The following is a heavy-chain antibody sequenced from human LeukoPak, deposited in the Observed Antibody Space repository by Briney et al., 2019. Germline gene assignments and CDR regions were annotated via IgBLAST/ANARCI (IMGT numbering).Heavy chain of an antibody. D-gene: IGHD3-3*01. V-gene: IGHV1-2*02. CDR3: ARRVNYDFWSGYYTAWFDP. CDR1: GYTFTGYY. J-gene: IGHJ5*02. Sequence: ASVKVSCKASGYTFTGYYMHWVRQAPGQGLEWMGWINPNSGGTNYAQKFQGRVTMTRDTSISTAYMELSRLRPDDTAVYYCARRVNYDFWSGYYTAWFDPWGQGTLVTVSS. CDR2: INPNSGGT.